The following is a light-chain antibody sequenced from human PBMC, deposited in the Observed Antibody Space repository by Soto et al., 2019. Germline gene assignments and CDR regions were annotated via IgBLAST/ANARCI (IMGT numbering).Light chain of an antibody. CDR2: DAS. CDR1: QSISSY. J-gene: IGKJ5*01. CDR3: QQYSNLIT. V-gene: IGKV1-33*01. Sequence: DIQMTQSPSSLSASVGDRVTITCRASQSISSYLNWYQERPGKAPKLLIYDASNLETGVPSRCSGSGSGTYFSFTISILQAEDFAKYYCQQYSNLITFGQGTRLEI.